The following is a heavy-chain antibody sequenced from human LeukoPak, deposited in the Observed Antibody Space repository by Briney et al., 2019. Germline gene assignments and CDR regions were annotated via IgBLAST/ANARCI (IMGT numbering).Heavy chain of an antibody. V-gene: IGHV3-23*01. J-gene: IGHJ4*02. CDR3: AKSDDSSGYYYGIVY. CDR2: ISGSGGST. CDR1: GFTFSSYA. D-gene: IGHD3-22*01. Sequence: GRPLRLSCAASGFTFSSYAMSWVRQAPGKGLEWVSAISGSGGSTYYADSVKGRFTISRDNSKNTLYLQMNSLRAEDTAVYYCAKSDDSSGYYYGIVYWGQGTLVTVSS.